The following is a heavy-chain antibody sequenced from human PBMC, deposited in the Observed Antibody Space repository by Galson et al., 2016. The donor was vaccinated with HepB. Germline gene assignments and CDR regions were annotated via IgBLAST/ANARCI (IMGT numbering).Heavy chain of an antibody. V-gene: IGHV3-23*01. J-gene: IGHJ5*02. CDR3: AKDRVYAAVNWFDP. Sequence: SLRLSCAASGFTFSSYAMNWVRQAPGKGLQWVSGISGGGVSTHYADSVKGQFTISRDNSKNTLYLQMNSLRAEDTAVYYCAKDRVYAAVNWFDPWGQGTLVTVSS. CDR1: GFTFSSYA. D-gene: IGHD5/OR15-5a*01. CDR2: ISGGGVST.